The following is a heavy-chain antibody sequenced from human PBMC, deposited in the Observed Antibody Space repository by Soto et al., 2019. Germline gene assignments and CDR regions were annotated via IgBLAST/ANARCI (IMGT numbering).Heavy chain of an antibody. V-gene: IGHV4-61*01. J-gene: IGHJ6*02. CDR1: GGSVRSGNHF. CDR3: ARGGEPLGYYGLDV. CDR2: MYYTGDT. Sequence: SETLSLTFSVSGGSVRSGNHFWNWIRQPPGRGLEWLGYMYYTGDTNYNPSLKSRVSMSVDTSKDQFSLNLTSLTAADTAVYYCARGGEPLGYYGLDVWGQGTTVTVSS.